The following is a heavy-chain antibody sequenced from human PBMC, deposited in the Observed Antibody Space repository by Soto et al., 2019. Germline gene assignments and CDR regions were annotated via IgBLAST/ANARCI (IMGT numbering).Heavy chain of an antibody. D-gene: IGHD3-3*01. J-gene: IGHJ5*02. CDR1: GFTFSSYA. CDR3: AKSWRGWLDP. V-gene: IGHV3-30-3*02. Sequence: GGSLRLSCAASGFTFSSYAMHWVRQAPGKGLEWVAVISYDGCNKYYADSVKGRFTISRDNSKNTLYLQMNSLRVEDTAVYYCAKSWRGWLDPRGQGTLVTVSS. CDR2: ISYDGCNK.